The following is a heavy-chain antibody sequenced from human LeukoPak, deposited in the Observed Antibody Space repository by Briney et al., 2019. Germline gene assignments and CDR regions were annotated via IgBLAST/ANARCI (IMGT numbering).Heavy chain of an antibody. CDR1: GFTFGDYA. Sequence: GGSLRLSCTASGFTFGDYAMSWFRQAPGKGLEWVSAISGSGGSTYYADSVKGRFTISRDNSKNTLYLQMNSLRAEDTAVYYCAKDPVAGTGYYFDYWGQGTLVTVSS. D-gene: IGHD6-19*01. J-gene: IGHJ4*02. V-gene: IGHV3-23*01. CDR3: AKDPVAGTGYYFDY. CDR2: ISGSGGST.